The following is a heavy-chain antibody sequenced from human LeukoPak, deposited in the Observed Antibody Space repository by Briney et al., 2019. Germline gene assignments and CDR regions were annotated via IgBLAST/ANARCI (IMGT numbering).Heavy chain of an antibody. D-gene: IGHD3-3*01. CDR3: ARSRSGYLDY. Sequence: GGSLRLSCAASGFTFGSYGMHWVRQAPGKGLEWVAVISYDGSNKYYADSVKGRFTISRDNSKNTLYLQMNSLRAEDTAVYYCARSRSGYLDYWGQGTLVTVSS. CDR2: ISYDGSNK. J-gene: IGHJ4*02. CDR1: GFTFGSYG. V-gene: IGHV3-30*03.